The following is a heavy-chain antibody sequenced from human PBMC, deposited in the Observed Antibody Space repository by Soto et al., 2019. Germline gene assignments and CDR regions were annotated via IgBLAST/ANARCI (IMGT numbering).Heavy chain of an antibody. CDR2: IRTKGYGGTT. CDR3: TGNYFESSGYHYYFAY. Sequence: GGSLRLSCTASGFTFGDYAMNWVRQAPGKGLEWVGFIRTKGYGGTTEYAASVNGRFTIPRDDSKSIAYLQMNSLKTEDTAVYYCTGNYFESSGYHYYFAYWGQGALVTVSS. CDR1: GFTFGDYA. J-gene: IGHJ4*02. D-gene: IGHD3-22*01. V-gene: IGHV3-49*04.